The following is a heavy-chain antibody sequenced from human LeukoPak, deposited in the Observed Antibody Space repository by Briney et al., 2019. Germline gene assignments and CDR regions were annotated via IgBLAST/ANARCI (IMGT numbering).Heavy chain of an antibody. CDR3: ARLGSSGSSSAFDI. CDR2: ICYSGGT. D-gene: IGHD1-26*01. J-gene: IGHJ3*02. Sequence: SETLSLTCTVSGGSISSGTCSWGWIRQPPGKGLEWIGSICYSGGTYYNPSLKSRVTISVDTSNSQFSLKLTSVTAADTAVYYCARLGSSGSSSAFDIWGQGTMVTVSS. V-gene: IGHV4-39*01. CDR1: GGSISSGTCS.